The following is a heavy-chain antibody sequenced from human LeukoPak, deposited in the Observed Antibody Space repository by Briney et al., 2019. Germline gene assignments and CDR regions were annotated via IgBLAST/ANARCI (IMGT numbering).Heavy chain of an antibody. CDR3: ATYYCSTTSCYPYFFDY. D-gene: IGHD2-2*01. CDR1: GYPFTRYG. J-gene: IGHJ4*02. Sequence: ASVKVSCKASGYPFTRYGISWVRQAPGQGLEWMGWINPDNGNTKYAQKFQGRVTMTTDTSTSTAHMELRSLRSDDTAVYYCATYYCSTTSCYPYFFDYWGQGTLVSVSS. V-gene: IGHV1-18*01. CDR2: INPDNGNT.